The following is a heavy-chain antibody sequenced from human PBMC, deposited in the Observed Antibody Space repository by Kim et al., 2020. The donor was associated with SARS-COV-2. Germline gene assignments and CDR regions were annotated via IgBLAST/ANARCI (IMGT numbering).Heavy chain of an antibody. D-gene: IGHD6-19*01. Sequence: SETLSLTCTVSGGSVNSGSYYWSWIRQPPGKGLEWIGYIFYSGSTNYNPSLKSRVTFSVDTSKNQFSLKLSSVTAADTAMYYCARIRRGSGWYDFDYCG. CDR2: IFYSGST. J-gene: IGHJ4*01. CDR3: ARIRRGSGWYDFDY. V-gene: IGHV4-61*01. CDR1: GGSVNSGSYY.